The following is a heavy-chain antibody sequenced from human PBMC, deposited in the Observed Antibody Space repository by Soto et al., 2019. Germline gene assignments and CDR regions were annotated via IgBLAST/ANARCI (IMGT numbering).Heavy chain of an antibody. V-gene: IGHV3-64D*06. J-gene: IGHJ6*02. CDR1: GFTFSTYA. CDR3: AREDPTYYDFWSGYYAPENYGMDV. CDR2: ISSNAGIT. D-gene: IGHD3-3*01. Sequence: PGGSLRLSCSASGFTFSTYAMHWVRQAPGKGLEYVSGISSNAGITYHADSVKGRFSISRDNSKNTLYLQMSSLRAEDTAVYYCAREDPTYYDFWSGYYAPENYGMDVWGQGTTVTVSS.